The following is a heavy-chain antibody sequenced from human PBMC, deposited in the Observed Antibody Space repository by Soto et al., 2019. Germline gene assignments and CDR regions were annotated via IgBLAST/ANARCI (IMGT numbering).Heavy chain of an antibody. J-gene: IGHJ4*02. D-gene: IGHD6-19*01. CDR3: ARGMAGTGDYFDY. V-gene: IGHV3-48*01. Sequence: EVQLVESGGGLVQPGGSLRLSCAASGFTFSSYSMNWVRQSPGKGLEWVSYISSSSSTIYYADSVKGRFTISRDNAKNSLYLQMNSLRAEDTAVYYCARGMAGTGDYFDYWGQGTLVTVSS. CDR1: GFTFSSYS. CDR2: ISSSSSTI.